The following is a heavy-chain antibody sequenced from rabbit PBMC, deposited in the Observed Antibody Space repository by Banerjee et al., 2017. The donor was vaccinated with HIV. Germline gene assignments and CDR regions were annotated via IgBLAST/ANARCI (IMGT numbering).Heavy chain of an antibody. CDR1: GFDLSTYYY. D-gene: IGHD7-1*01. CDR3: ARGGGGYAGYGHGDDAFDP. J-gene: IGHJ2*01. CDR2: IYTSSGTT. V-gene: IGHV1S45*01. Sequence: QEQLVESGGGLVQPEGSLTLTCKASGFDLSTYYYMCWVRQAPGKGLEWIACIYTSSGTTYYASWAKGRFTISKTSSTTVTLQMTSLTAADTATYFCARGGGGYAGYGHGDDAFDPWGQGTLVTVS.